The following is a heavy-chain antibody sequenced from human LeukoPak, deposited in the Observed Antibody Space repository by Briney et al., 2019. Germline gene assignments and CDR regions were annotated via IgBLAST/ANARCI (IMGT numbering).Heavy chain of an antibody. J-gene: IGHJ6*03. Sequence: SETLSLTCTVSGYSISSGYYWGWIRQPPGKGLEWIGSIYHSGSTYYNPSLKSRVTISVDTSKNQFSLKLSSVTAADTAVYYCARERGYSYAPGGYYYYMDVWGKGTTVTVSS. CDR3: ARERGYSYAPGGYYYYMDV. CDR1: GYSISSGYY. D-gene: IGHD5-18*01. CDR2: IYHSGST. V-gene: IGHV4-38-2*02.